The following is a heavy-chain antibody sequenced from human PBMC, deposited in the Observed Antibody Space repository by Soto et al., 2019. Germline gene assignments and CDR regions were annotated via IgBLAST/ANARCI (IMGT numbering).Heavy chain of an antibody. D-gene: IGHD2-2*02. CDR3: XTLXPRIEVRLLPIPT. CDR2: IYHTGNT. V-gene: IGHV4-4*02. J-gene: IGHJ4*02. CDR1: GGSISSTNW. Sequence: QVQLQQSGPRLVKPSGTLSLTCYVSGGSISSTNWWTWVRQPPGKGLEWIGEIYHTGNTNYNPSVRSRVTISVXXSNXXXXXXXXXXXXXXTXXXXXXTLXPRIEVRLLPIPTWGQGILVTVSS.